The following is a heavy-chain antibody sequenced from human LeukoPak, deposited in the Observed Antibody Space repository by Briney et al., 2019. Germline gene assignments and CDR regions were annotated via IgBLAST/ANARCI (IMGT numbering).Heavy chain of an antibody. V-gene: IGHV4-39*01. CDR2: IYYSGST. CDR3: ARQMYCSSSSCYLGRWFDP. D-gene: IGHD2-2*01. CDR1: GDSISSSTYY. J-gene: IGHJ5*02. Sequence: SETLSLTCTVSGDSISSSTYYWGWIRQPPGRGLEWIGSIYYSGSTYYNASLKSRVTVSVGTSKNHFSLKLTSVTAADTAVYYCARQMYCSSSSCYLGRWFDPWGQGTLVTVSS.